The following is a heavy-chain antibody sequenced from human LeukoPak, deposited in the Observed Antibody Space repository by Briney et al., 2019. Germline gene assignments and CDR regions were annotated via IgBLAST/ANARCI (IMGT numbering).Heavy chain of an antibody. Sequence: SETLSLTCAVYGGSFSGYYWSWIRQPPGKGLEWIGEINHSGSTNYNPSLESRVTISVDTSKNQFSLKVISVTAADTAVYYCARGVGYCSGGRCPFDYWGRGTQVTVSS. CDR3: ARGVGYCSGGRCPFDY. V-gene: IGHV4-34*01. CDR2: INHSGST. J-gene: IGHJ4*01. CDR1: GGSFSGYY. D-gene: IGHD2-15*01.